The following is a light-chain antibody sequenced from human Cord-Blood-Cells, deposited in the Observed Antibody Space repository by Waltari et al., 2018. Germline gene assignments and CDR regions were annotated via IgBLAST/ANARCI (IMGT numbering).Light chain of an antibody. J-gene: IGLJ2*01. CDR2: DVS. V-gene: IGLV2-11*01. CDR1: SRDVGGYNY. CDR3: CSYAGSYTFDVV. Sequence: QSALTQPRSVSGSPGQSVTISCTGTSRDVGGYNYVSWSQQTPGKAPKLMIYDVSKRPSGVPDRFSGSKSGNTASLTISGLQAEDEADYYCCSYAGSYTFDVVFGGGTKLTVL.